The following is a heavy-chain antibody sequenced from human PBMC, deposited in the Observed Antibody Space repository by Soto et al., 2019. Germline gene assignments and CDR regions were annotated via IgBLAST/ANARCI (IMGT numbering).Heavy chain of an antibody. D-gene: IGHD6-6*01. V-gene: IGHV4-34*01. CDR2: INHSGST. J-gene: IGHJ4*02. CDR1: GGSFSGYY. CDR3: ARFPRG. Sequence: QVQLQQWGAGLLKPSETLSLTCAAYGGSFSGYYWSWIRQPPGKGLEWIGEINHSGSTNYNPSLKSRVTISVDTSKSQLALKLSSVTGADTAVYYWARFPRGWGQGTLVTVSS.